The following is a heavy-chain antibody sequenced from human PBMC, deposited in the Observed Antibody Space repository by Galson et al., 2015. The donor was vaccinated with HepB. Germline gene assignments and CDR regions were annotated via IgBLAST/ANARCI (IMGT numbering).Heavy chain of an antibody. CDR1: GSTFTGYS. V-gene: IGHV1-2*02. J-gene: IGHJ4*02. CDR2: INPNSGGT. CDR3: ARDYVWGSYHYFDY. Sequence: SVKVSCKASGSTFTGYSMHWVRQAPGQGLEWMGWINPNSGGTNYAQKFQGRVTMTRDTSISTAYMELSRLRSDDTAVYYCARDYVWGSYHYFDYWGQGTLVTVSS. D-gene: IGHD3-16*02.